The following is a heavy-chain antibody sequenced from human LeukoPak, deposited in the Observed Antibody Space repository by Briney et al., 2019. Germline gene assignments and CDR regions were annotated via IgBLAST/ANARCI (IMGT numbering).Heavy chain of an antibody. CDR2: ISGSGGST. D-gene: IGHD2-8*01. CDR3: AKDSPPWSHYNWFDP. Sequence: GASLRLSCAASGFTFSSYAMSWVRQAPGKGLEWVSAISGSGGSTYYADSVKGRFTISRDNSKNTLYLQMNSLRAEDTAVYYCAKDSPPWSHYNWFDPWGQGTLVTVSS. J-gene: IGHJ5*02. V-gene: IGHV3-23*01. CDR1: GFTFSSYA.